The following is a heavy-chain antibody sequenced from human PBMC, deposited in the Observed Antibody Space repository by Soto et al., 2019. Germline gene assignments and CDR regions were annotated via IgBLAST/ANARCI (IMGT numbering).Heavy chain of an antibody. Sequence: EVQLVESGGGLVKPGRSLRLSCTASGFTFGDYAMSWFRQAPGKGLEWVGFIRSKAYGGTTEYAASVKGRFTISRDDFTSIAYLQMNSLKTEETGVYYCTRAWGGAAGNEGERGDYWGQGTLVTVSS. CDR3: TRAWGGAAGNEGERGDY. CDR1: GFTFGDYA. CDR2: IRSKAYGGTT. J-gene: IGHJ4*02. V-gene: IGHV3-49*05. D-gene: IGHD6-13*01.